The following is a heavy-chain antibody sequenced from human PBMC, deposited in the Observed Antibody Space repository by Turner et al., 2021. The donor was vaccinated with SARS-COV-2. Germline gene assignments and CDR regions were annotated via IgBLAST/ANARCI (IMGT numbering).Heavy chain of an antibody. J-gene: IGHJ4*02. Sequence: QVQLQESGPGMVKPSETLSLTCPVSSGSISSSSYFWGWLRQPPPKELEWIGSIYYSGTTYSNPSLKSRVSLSIDPSKNQFSLNLTSVTAADTGLFYCARQSAGQGLDYWGRGILVTVSS. CDR1: SGSISSSSYF. CDR2: IYYSGTT. V-gene: IGHV4-39*01. D-gene: IGHD3-10*01. CDR3: ARQSAGQGLDY.